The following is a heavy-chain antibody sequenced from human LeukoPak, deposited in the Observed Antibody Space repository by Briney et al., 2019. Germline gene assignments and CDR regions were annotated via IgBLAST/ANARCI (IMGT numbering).Heavy chain of an antibody. CDR2: INQDGREK. CDR1: GFTFSSYA. Sequence: GGSLRLSCAASGFTFSSYAMHWVRQAPGKGLEWVANINQDGREKYYVDSVKGRFTISRDNAKNSLYLQMNSLRAEDTAVYYCARDHFDSGSSWDSYFDYWGQGTLVTVSS. J-gene: IGHJ4*02. D-gene: IGHD6-13*01. CDR3: ARDHFDSGSSWDSYFDY. V-gene: IGHV3-7*01.